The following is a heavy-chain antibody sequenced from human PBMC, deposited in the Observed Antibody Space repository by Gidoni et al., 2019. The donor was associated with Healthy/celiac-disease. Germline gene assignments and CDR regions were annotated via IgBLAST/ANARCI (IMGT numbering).Heavy chain of an antibody. CDR2: INPNSGGT. D-gene: IGHD2-21*01. CDR1: GYTFTGYY. Sequence: QVQLVQSGAEVKKPGASVKVSCKASGYTFTGYYMHWVRQAPGQGLEWMGRINPNSGGTNYAQKFQGRVTMTRDTSISTAYMELSRLRSDDTAVYYCARDRKNIRGGDLYYFDYWGQGTLVTVSS. CDR3: ARDRKNIRGGDLYYFDY. J-gene: IGHJ4*02. V-gene: IGHV1-2*06.